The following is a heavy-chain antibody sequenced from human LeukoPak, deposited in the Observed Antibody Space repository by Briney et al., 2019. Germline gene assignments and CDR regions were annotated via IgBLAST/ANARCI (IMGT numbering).Heavy chain of an antibody. Sequence: SETLSLTCAVYGGSFSGYYWSWIRQPPGKGLEWIGEINHSGSTNYNPSLKSRVTVSVDTSKNQFSLKLSSVTAADTAVYYCARGPITPTYYYYYGMDVWGQGTTVTVSS. CDR1: GGSFSGYY. V-gene: IGHV4-34*01. CDR2: INHSGST. J-gene: IGHJ6*02. CDR3: ARGPITPTYYYYYGMDV. D-gene: IGHD5-24*01.